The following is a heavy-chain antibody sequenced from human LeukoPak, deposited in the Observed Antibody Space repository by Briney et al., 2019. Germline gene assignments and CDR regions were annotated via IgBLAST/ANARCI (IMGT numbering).Heavy chain of an antibody. J-gene: IGHJ4*02. Sequence: PGGSLRLSCTASTITFRGFWMHWVRQAPGKGLVWVSRVKGDGGFTNYADSVYGRFTISRDNAKNTLYLHMHSLRAEDTAVYYCVRDGDDFNFDYWGQGSLVTVSS. V-gene: IGHV3-74*01. CDR1: TITFRGFW. CDR2: VKGDGGFT. D-gene: IGHD5-24*01. CDR3: VRDGDDFNFDY.